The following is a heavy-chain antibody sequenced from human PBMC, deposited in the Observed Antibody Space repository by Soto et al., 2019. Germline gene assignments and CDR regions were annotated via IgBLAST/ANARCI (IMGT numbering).Heavy chain of an antibody. V-gene: IGHV1-24*01. Sequence: ASVKVSCKVSGYTLTELSMHWVRQAPGKGLEWMGGFDPEDGETIYAQKFQGRVTMTEDTSTDTAYMELSSLRSEDTAVYYCATAIRDVLLWFGVLDPWGQGTLVPVSS. CDR3: ATAIRDVLLWFGVLDP. CDR1: GYTLTELS. D-gene: IGHD3-10*01. CDR2: FDPEDGET. J-gene: IGHJ5*02.